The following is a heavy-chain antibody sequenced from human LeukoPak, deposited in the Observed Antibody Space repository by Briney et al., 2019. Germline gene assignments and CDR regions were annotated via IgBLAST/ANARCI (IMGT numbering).Heavy chain of an antibody. Sequence: ASVKVSCKASGYTFTSYGISWVRQAPGQGLEWMGWISAYNGNTNYAQKLQGRVTMPTYPSTSTAYMELRSLRSDDTAVYYCARCTGGVSCYGVRYWGQGTLVTVSS. J-gene: IGHJ4*02. CDR3: ARCTGGVSCYGVRY. V-gene: IGHV1-18*01. D-gene: IGHD2-15*01. CDR1: GYTFTSYG. CDR2: ISAYNGNT.